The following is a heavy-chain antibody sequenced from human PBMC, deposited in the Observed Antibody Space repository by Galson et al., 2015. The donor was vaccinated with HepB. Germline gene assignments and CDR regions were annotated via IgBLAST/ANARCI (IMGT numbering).Heavy chain of an antibody. CDR3: ARDAHGYCTNGVCYYYYYMDV. CDR1: GFTFSSYA. CDR2: ISYDGSNK. D-gene: IGHD2-8*01. Sequence: SLRLSCAASGFTFSSYAMHWVRQAPGKGLEWVAVISYDGSNKYYADSVKGRFTISRDNSKNTLYLQMNSLRAEDTAVYYCARDAHGYCTNGVCYYYYYMDVWGKGTTVTVSS. V-gene: IGHV3-30-3*01. J-gene: IGHJ6*03.